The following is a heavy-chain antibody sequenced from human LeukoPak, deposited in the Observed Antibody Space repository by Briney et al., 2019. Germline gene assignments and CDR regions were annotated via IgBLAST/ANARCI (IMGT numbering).Heavy chain of an antibody. V-gene: IGHV3-53*01. CDR2: IYGGGDT. CDR3: ARGRSVSSIFDY. J-gene: IGHJ4*02. D-gene: IGHD6-6*01. CDR1: GFGVSSDY. Sequence: PGGSLRLSCAASGFGVSSDYMTWVRQAPGKGLEWVSVIYGGGDTNYADSVEGRFTTSRDNSKNTVFLQMNSLRAEDTAVYYCARGRSVSSIFDYWGQGTLVTVSS.